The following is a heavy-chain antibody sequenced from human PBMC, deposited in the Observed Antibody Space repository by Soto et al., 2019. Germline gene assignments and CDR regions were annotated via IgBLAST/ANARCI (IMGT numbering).Heavy chain of an antibody. CDR1: GGSISSSSYY. CDR3: ARRIRIAASGQVPFDY. D-gene: IGHD6-13*01. V-gene: IGHV4-39*01. J-gene: IGHJ4*02. CDR2: IYYSGST. Sequence: PSETLSLTCTVSGGSISSSSYYWGWIRQPPGKGLEWIGSIYYSGSTYYNPSLKSRVTISVDTSKNQFSLKLSSVTAADTAVFYCARRIRIAASGQVPFDYWGQGTLVTVSS.